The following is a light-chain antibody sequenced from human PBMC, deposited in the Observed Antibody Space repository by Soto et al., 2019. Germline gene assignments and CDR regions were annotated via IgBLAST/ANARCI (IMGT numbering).Light chain of an antibody. CDR1: QSVSSY. J-gene: IGKJ3*01. V-gene: IGKV3-11*01. CDR2: DAS. Sequence: EIVLTQSPATLSLSPGERATLSCRASQSVSSYLAWYQQKPGQAPRLLIYDASNRATGIPARFSGSGSGTDFTLTISSLEPEDFAVYYCQQRSSWPRGFGPGTKVDIK. CDR3: QQRSSWPRG.